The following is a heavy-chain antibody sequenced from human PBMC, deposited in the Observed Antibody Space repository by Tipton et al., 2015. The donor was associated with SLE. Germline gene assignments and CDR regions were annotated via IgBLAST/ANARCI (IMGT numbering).Heavy chain of an antibody. CDR1: DDSFSNTYYN. V-gene: IGHV4-39*07. J-gene: IGHJ4*02. Sequence: TLSLTCTVSDDSFSNTYYNWAWIRQPPGKGLEWIGSVSNRGSTDYNSSLKSRVSMFVAPSQKQISLRLHSVTAADTAVYYCARRHYSGPFDSWGQGTLVTVSS. CDR2: VSNRGST. CDR3: ARRHYSGPFDS. D-gene: IGHD5-12*01.